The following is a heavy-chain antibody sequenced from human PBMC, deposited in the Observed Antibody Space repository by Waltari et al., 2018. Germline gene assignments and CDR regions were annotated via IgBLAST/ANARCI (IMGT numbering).Heavy chain of an antibody. V-gene: IGHV3-73*01. CDR2: IGPKAHSYAT. D-gene: IGHD2-2*01. CDR3: FTGGCVSASCSPGY. Sequence: EVHLVDSGGGLAQPGGSLKLTCAASGFAFSDSAVDWVRQASGKGLEWVGRIGPKAHSYATVYAASVKGRFTISRDDSKNTAYLQMNSLKTEDTAVYYCFTGGCVSASCSPGYWGRGILVTVAS. J-gene: IGHJ4*02. CDR1: GFAFSDSA.